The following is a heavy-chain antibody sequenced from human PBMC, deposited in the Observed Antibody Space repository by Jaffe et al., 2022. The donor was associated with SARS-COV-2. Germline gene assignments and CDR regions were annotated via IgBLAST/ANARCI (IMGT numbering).Heavy chain of an antibody. J-gene: IGHJ4*02. V-gene: IGHV1-8*01. CDR1: GYTFTSYD. CDR3: VRGGGALAMHPDY. D-gene: IGHD2-2*01. Sequence: QVQLVQSGAEVKKPGASVKVSCKASGYTFTSYDISWVRQATGQGLEWVAWMNPNSGGTFSGQKFQGRITVTRNTSIDTAYMELSSLKFEDTAVYYCVRGGGALAMHPDYWGQGTLVTVSS. CDR2: MNPNSGGT.